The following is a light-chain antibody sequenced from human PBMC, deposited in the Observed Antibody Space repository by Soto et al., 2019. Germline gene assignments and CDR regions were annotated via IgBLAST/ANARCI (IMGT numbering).Light chain of an antibody. Sequence: EVVMTQSPGTLSVSPGERATLSCRASQSISRNLAWYQQKPGRAPRLLIYDVSTRATGVPARFSGSGSETDFTLTISSLQSEDFAVYYCQQYDNWPPCTFGQGTKLEVK. CDR2: DVS. V-gene: IGKV3-15*01. J-gene: IGKJ2*02. CDR1: QSISRN. CDR3: QQYDNWPPCT.